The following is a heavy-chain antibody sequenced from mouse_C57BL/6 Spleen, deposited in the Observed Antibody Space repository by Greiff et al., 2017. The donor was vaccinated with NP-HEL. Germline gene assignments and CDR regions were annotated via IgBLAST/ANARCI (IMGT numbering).Heavy chain of an antibody. V-gene: IGHV1-39*01. D-gene: IGHD4-1*01. Sequence: VHVKQSGPELVKPGASVKISCKASGYSFTDYNMNWVKQSNGKSLEWIGVINPNYGTTSYNQKFKGKATLTVDQSSSTAYMQLNSLTSEDSAVYYCARTGTTGSYFDYWGQGTTLTVSS. J-gene: IGHJ2*01. CDR2: INPNYGTT. CDR1: GYSFTDYN. CDR3: ARTGTTGSYFDY.